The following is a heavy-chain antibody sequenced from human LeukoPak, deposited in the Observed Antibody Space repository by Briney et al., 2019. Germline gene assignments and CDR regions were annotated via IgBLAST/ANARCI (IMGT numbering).Heavy chain of an antibody. CDR3: ARLSGSYYYYYYMDV. V-gene: IGHV4-39*01. CDR1: GGSISSSGYY. CDR2: IFYSGST. Sequence: SETLSLTCTVSGGSISSSGYYWGWIRQPPGKGLEWIASIFYSGSTYYNPSLKSRVTISVDTSKNQFSLKLSSVTAADTAVYYCARLSGSYYYYYYMDVWGKGTTVTISS. D-gene: IGHD1-26*01. J-gene: IGHJ6*03.